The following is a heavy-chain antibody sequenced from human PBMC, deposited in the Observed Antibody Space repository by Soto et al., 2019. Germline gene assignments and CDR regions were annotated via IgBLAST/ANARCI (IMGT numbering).Heavy chain of an antibody. Sequence: PGGSLRLSCAASGFTFSDYYMSWIRQAPGKGLEWVSYISSSGTTIYYADSVRGRFTISRDNAKNSLYLQMNSLKAEDTAVYYCARDCSDGLCPFDYWGQGTMVTVYS. J-gene: IGHJ4*02. V-gene: IGHV3-11*01. CDR3: ARDCSDGLCPFDY. CDR1: GFTFSDYY. CDR2: ISSSGTTI. D-gene: IGHD2-8*01.